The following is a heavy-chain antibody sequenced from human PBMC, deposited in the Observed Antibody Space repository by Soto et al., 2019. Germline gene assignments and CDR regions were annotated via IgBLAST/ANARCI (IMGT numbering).Heavy chain of an antibody. CDR2: IYWDDDK. CDR1: GFSLSTSGVG. J-gene: IGHJ5*02. CDR3: AHKLPYYSGSGSSKYAWFDP. Sequence: QITLKESGPTLVKPTQTLTLTCTFSGFSLSTSGVGVGWIRRPPGKALEWLALIYWDDDKRYSPSLKSRLTITKDTSKNQVGLTMTNMAPVDTATYYCAHKLPYYSGSGSSKYAWFDPWAQGTLVTVSS. D-gene: IGHD3-10*01. V-gene: IGHV2-5*02.